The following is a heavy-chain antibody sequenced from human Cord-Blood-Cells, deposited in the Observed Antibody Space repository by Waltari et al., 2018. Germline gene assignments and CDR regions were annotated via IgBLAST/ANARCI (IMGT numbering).Heavy chain of an antibody. CDR3: ARVNLRNWYFDL. CDR1: GFTFSSYS. CDR2: ISSSSSYI. J-gene: IGHJ2*01. V-gene: IGHV3-21*01. Sequence: EVQLVGSGGGLGKPGGSLRPSCAASGFTFSSYSRNWVRQAPGKGLEWVSSISSSSSYIYYADSVKGRFTISRDNAKNSLYLQMNSLRAEDTAVYYCARVNLRNWYFDLWGRGTLVTVSS. D-gene: IGHD1-20*01.